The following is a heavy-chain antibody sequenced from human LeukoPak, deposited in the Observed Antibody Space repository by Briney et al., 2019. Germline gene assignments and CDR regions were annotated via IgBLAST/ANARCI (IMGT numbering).Heavy chain of an antibody. CDR2: INNDGSST. V-gene: IGHV3-74*01. CDR3: AKDRPRWEPRTFDI. CDR1: GFTFSSYW. Sequence: GGSLRLSCAASGFTFSSYWMHWVRQAPGKGLVWVSRINNDGSSTDYADSVKGRFTISRDNAKNSLYLQMNSLRDEDTALYYCAKDRPRWEPRTFDIWGQGTMVTVSS. J-gene: IGHJ3*02. D-gene: IGHD1-26*01.